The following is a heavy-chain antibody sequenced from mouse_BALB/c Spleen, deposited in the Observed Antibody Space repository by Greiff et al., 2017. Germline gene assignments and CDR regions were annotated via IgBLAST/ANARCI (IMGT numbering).Heavy chain of an antibody. J-gene: IGHJ3*01. D-gene: IGHD1-1*01. Sequence: EVQLQESGPSLVKPSQTLSLTCSVTGDSITSGYWNWIRKFPGNKLEYMGYISYSGSTYYNPSLKSRISITRDTSKNQYYLQLNSVTTEDTATYYCARMDYGSSPWFAYWGQGTLVTVSA. CDR1: GDSITSGY. V-gene: IGHV3-8*02. CDR2: ISYSGST. CDR3: ARMDYGSSPWFAY.